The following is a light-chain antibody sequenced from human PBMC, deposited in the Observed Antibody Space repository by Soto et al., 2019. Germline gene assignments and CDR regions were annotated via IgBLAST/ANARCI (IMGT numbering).Light chain of an antibody. J-gene: IGKJ2*01. Sequence: EIVLTQSPGTLSFSPGERATLTCRASQSVSSSYLAWFQQKPGQAPRLLIYGASTRATGIPARFSGSGYGTEFTLTISSLQSEDFAVYYCQQYNNWPPRYTFGQGTKVDIK. CDR2: GAS. CDR3: QQYNNWPPRYT. V-gene: IGKV3-15*01. CDR1: QSVSSSY.